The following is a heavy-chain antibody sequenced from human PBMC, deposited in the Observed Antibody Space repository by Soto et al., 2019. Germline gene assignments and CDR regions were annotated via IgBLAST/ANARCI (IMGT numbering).Heavy chain of an antibody. D-gene: IGHD6-13*01. V-gene: IGHV1-3*01. CDR3: VRRHVSATGIDWFDP. CDR2: INAASGDT. J-gene: IGHJ5*02. Sequence: ASVKVSCKASGYTFTSYGMHWVRQAPGQRLEWMGWINAASGDTKYSPKFQGRVTITRDTSASTAYMELSSLRSEDTAVYYCVRRHVSATGIDWFDPWGQGTLVTVSS. CDR1: GYTFTSYG.